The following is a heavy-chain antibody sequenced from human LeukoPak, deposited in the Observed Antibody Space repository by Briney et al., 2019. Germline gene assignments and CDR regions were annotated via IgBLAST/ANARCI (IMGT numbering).Heavy chain of an antibody. Sequence: GGSLRLSCAASESTFSSYGMNWVRQAPGKGLELVSRISSSGTYTDYTDSVKVRFTISRDNAKNSLYLQMNSLRAEDTALYFCARGVGYCSSSRCSPGYYMDVWGQGTTVTVFS. CDR2: ISSSGTYT. CDR1: ESTFSSYG. V-gene: IGHV3-21*01. J-gene: IGHJ6*03. CDR3: ARGVGYCSSSRCSPGYYMDV. D-gene: IGHD2-15*01.